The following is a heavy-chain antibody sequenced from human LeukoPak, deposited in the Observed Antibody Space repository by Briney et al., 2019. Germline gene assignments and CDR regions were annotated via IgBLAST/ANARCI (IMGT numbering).Heavy chain of an antibody. V-gene: IGHV4-59*02. CDR3: ARGTSSRVTDV. CDR2: LQYSGST. CDR1: IVSVTSYY. D-gene: IGHD6-6*01. J-gene: IGHJ3*01. Sequence: SETLSLTCAVSIVSVTSYYWNWIRQAPGKGLECIGSLQYSGSTYYNPSLKSRVAISVDPSKNQLSLNLTSVTAADTAVYYCARGTSSRVTDVCSEGTMVTVSS.